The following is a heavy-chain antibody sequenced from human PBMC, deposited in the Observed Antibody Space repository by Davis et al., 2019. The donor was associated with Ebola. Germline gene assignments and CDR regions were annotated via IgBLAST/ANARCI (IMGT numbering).Heavy chain of an antibody. V-gene: IGHV3-48*02. D-gene: IGHD2-21*02. CDR2: ISGSSNTM. CDR1: GFTFSSYS. Sequence: GEPLKISCAASGFTFSSYSVNWVRQAPGKGLEWVSFISGSSNTMYYADSVKGRFTISRDNAKNSLYLQMNSLRDEDTAVYYCARGSIWDCGGDCYLDYWGQGTLVTVSS. J-gene: IGHJ4*02. CDR3: ARGSIWDCGGDCYLDY.